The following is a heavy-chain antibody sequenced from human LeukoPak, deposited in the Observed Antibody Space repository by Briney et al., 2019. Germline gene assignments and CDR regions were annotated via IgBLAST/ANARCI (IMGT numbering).Heavy chain of an antibody. CDR1: GGSISSYY. D-gene: IGHD5-24*01. V-gene: IGHV4-59*01. CDR3: ARGLRSRDGYNYDYFDD. Sequence: SETLSLTCTVSGGSISSYYWSWIRQPPGKGLEWIGCIYYSGSTNYNPSLKSRVTISVDTSKNQFSLKLSSVTAADTAVYYCARGLRSRDGYNYDYFDDWGQGTLVTVSS. J-gene: IGHJ4*02. CDR2: IYYSGST.